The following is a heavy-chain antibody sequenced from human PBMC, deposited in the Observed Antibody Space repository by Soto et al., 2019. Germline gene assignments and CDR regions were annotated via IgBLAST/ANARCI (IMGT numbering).Heavy chain of an antibody. D-gene: IGHD3-3*01. V-gene: IGHV3-23*01. Sequence: GGSLRLSCAASGFTFSSYAMSWVRQAPGKGLEWVSAISGSGGSTYYADSVKGRFTISRDNSKNTLYLQMNSLRAEDTAVYYCAKAPSTYDFWSGYYDYWGQGTLGTVSS. CDR3: AKAPSTYDFWSGYYDY. J-gene: IGHJ4*02. CDR2: ISGSGGST. CDR1: GFTFSSYA.